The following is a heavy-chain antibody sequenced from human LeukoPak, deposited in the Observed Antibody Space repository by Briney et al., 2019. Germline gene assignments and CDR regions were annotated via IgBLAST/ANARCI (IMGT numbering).Heavy chain of an antibody. CDR3: ARHNSQSPWSSADY. V-gene: IGHV4-59*08. Sequence: SETLSLTCTVSGGSISSYYWSWIRQPPGKGLEWIGYIYYSGSTNYNPSLKSRVTISVDTSKNQFSLKLSSVTAADPAVYYCARHNSQSPWSSADYWGQGTLVTVSS. CDR1: GGSISSYY. CDR2: IYYSGST. D-gene: IGHD6-6*01. J-gene: IGHJ4*02.